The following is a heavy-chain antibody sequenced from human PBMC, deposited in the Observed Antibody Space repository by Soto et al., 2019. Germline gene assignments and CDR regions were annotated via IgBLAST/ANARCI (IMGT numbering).Heavy chain of an antibody. Sequence: EVQLVESGGGLVQPGGSLRLSCSASGFTFSIYAMHWVRQAPGDGLEYVSSISTNGGSTHYADSVKGRFTSSRDNSKNTVYLKMSTLRAEDTAVYYCVKGEYYYDSGGYYPFDYWGQGTLVTVSS. CDR1: GFTFSIYA. CDR3: VKGEYYYDSGGYYPFDY. D-gene: IGHD3-22*01. J-gene: IGHJ4*02. V-gene: IGHV3-64D*06. CDR2: ISTNGGST.